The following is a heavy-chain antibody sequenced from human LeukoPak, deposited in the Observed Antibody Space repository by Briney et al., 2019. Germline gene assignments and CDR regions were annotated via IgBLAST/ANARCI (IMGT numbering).Heavy chain of an antibody. CDR1: GGSFSGYY. D-gene: IGHD6-13*01. CDR3: ARQGYSSSWYSYYYYYYMDV. Sequence: SETLSLTCAVYGGSFSGYYWSWIRQPPGKGLEWIGEINHRGSTNYNPSLKSRVTISVDTSMNQFSLKLSSVTAADTAVYYCARQGYSSSWYSYYYYYYMDVWGKGTTVTVSS. V-gene: IGHV4-34*01. CDR2: INHRGST. J-gene: IGHJ6*03.